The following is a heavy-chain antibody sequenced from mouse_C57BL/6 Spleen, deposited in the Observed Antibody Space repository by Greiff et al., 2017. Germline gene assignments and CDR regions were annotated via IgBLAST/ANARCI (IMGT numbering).Heavy chain of an antibody. V-gene: IGHV1-82*01. Sequence: VQLQQSGPELVKPGASVKISCKASGYAFSSSWMNWVKQRPGKGLEWIGRIYPGDGDTNYNGKFKGKATLTADKSSSTAYMQLSSLTSEDSAVYFRARLRDGSSYDYWGQGTTLTVSS. CDR3: ARLRDGSSYDY. CDR2: IYPGDGDT. J-gene: IGHJ2*01. CDR1: GYAFSSSW. D-gene: IGHD1-1*01.